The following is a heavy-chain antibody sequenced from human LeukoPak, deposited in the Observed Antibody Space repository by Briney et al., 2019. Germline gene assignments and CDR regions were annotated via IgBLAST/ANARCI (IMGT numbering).Heavy chain of an antibody. D-gene: IGHD3-9*01. CDR3: ARSFSTDWSIDY. V-gene: IGHV2-5*02. Sequence: SGPTLVKPTQPLTLTCTFSGFSLSTSGVQVGWIRQPPGKALEWLALIYWDDDKRYSPSLKSRLTITKDTSKKQVVLTITNMDPVDTATYYCARSFSTDWSIDYWGQGTLVTVSS. J-gene: IGHJ4*02. CDR2: IYWDDDK. CDR1: GFSLSTSGVQ.